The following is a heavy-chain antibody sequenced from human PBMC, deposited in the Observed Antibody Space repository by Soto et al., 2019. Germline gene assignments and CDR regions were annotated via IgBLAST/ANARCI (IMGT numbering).Heavy chain of an antibody. D-gene: IGHD5-12*01. Sequence: SETLSLTCTVSGGSISSGDNYWSWIRQPPGKGLEWIGYIYYSGSTYYNPSLKSRVTISVDTSKNQFSLKLSSVTAADTAVYYCARRTSGYDWAFDYWGQGTLVTVSS. V-gene: IGHV4-30-4*01. CDR3: ARRTSGYDWAFDY. CDR2: IYYSGST. J-gene: IGHJ4*02. CDR1: GGSISSGDNY.